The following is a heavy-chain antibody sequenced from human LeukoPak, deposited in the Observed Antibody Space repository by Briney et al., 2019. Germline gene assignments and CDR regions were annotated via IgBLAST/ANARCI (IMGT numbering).Heavy chain of an antibody. CDR3: GRETDFGVVTN. Sequence: SQTLSLTCAISGDSVFSNGASWNWIRQSPSRGLEWLGRTYYRSQQWHSDYAPSVKGRITLNPDTSKNQFSLQPNSMTPEDTAVYYCGRETDFGVVTNWGQGTLVTVSS. D-gene: IGHD3-3*01. CDR1: GDSVFSNGAS. J-gene: IGHJ4*02. CDR2: TYYRSQQWHS. V-gene: IGHV6-1*01.